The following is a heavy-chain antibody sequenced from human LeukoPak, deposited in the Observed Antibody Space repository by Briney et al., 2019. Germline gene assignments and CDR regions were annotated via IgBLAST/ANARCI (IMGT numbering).Heavy chain of an antibody. CDR3: ATRSEAVADPNDAFDI. J-gene: IGHJ3*02. Sequence: ASVKLCCKVSGYTQTGLSMHCGRQSPGKGLEWMGGFDPEDGETIYAQKFQGRVTMTEDTSTDTAYMELSSLRSEDTAVYYCATRSEAVADPNDAFDIWGQGTMVTVSS. V-gene: IGHV1-24*01. D-gene: IGHD6-19*01. CDR2: FDPEDGET. CDR1: GYTQTGLS.